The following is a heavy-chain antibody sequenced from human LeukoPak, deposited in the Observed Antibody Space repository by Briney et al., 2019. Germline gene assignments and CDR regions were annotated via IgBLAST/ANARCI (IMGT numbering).Heavy chain of an antibody. CDR3: NAGLEY. J-gene: IGHJ4*02. CDR2: IGHGSSPI. V-gene: IGHV3-48*03. CDR1: GINFRIYE. Sequence: GGSLRLSCVASGINFRIYEMNWVRQAPGKGLEWVSHIGHGSSPIYYTDSVQGRFTISRDNAKQSLHLQMHNLRAGDTALYYCNAGLEYWGQGTLVTVSS. D-gene: IGHD4-11*01.